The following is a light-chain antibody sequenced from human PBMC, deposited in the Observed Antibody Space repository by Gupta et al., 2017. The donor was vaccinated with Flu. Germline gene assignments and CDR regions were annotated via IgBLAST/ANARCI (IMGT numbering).Light chain of an antibody. J-gene: IGLJ3*02. CDR1: SGSIASNY. CDR2: EDN. Sequence: NFMLTQPHSVSESPGKTVTISCTRSSGSIASNYVQWYQQRPGSSTTTVIYEDNQRPSGGPDRFSGSIDSSSNSASLTISGLKTEDEADYYCQSYDSSNPWVFGGGTKLTVL. V-gene: IGLV6-57*01. CDR3: QSYDSSNPWV.